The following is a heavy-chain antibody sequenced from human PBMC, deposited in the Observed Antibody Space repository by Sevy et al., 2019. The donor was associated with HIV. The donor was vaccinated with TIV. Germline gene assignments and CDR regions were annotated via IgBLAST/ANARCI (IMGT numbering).Heavy chain of an antibody. CDR2: MFPGNSDT. CDR3: ATGAHLPLDGFDI. V-gene: IGHV5-51*01. J-gene: IGHJ3*02. Sequence: GESLKISCKDAGYRFSNNWIAWVRQRPGRGLEWMGMMFPGNSDTRYTPSFQGRATISADKSIGTAYLHWSNMRASDTAIYFCATGAHLPLDGFDIWGQGTKVTVSS. D-gene: IGHD1-1*01. CDR1: GYRFSNNW.